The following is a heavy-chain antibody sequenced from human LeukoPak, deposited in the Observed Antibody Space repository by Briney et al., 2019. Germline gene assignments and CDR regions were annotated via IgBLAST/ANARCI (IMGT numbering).Heavy chain of an antibody. CDR2: INPNSGGT. CDR1: GYTFTGYY. J-gene: IGHJ3*02. D-gene: IGHD3-10*01. CDR3: ARARITMVRGVIGAFDI. V-gene: IGHV1-2*02. Sequence: ASVKVSCEASGYTFTGYYMHWVRQAPGQGLEWMGWINPNSGGTNYAQKFQGRVTMTRDTSISTAYMELSRLRSDDTAVYYCARARITMVRGVIGAFDIWGQGTMVTVSS.